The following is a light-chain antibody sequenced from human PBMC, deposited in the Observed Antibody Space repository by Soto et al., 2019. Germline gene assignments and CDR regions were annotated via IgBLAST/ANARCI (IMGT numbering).Light chain of an antibody. CDR2: DAS. V-gene: IGKV1-5*01. CDR3: QQAWT. J-gene: IGKJ1*01. CDR1: QSISSW. Sequence: DLHMTQSPSTLSASVGDRVTITCRASQSISSWLAWYQQKPGKAPKLLIYDASRLESGVPSRFSGSGSGTEFTLTISRLQPDDFATYYCQQAWTFGQGTKVDIK.